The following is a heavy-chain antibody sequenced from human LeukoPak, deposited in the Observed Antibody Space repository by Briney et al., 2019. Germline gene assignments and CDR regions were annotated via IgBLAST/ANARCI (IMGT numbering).Heavy chain of an antibody. J-gene: IGHJ4*02. V-gene: IGHV3-53*01. Sequence: GGSLRLSCAASGFTVISNYMSWVRQAPGKGLEWVSVIYSGGSTYYADPVQGRFTISRDNSKNTLYLQMNSLRVEDTAIYYCARDDSRVAGTDYWGQGTLVTVSS. CDR3: ARDDSRVAGTDY. CDR1: GFTVISNY. D-gene: IGHD6-19*01. CDR2: IYSGGST.